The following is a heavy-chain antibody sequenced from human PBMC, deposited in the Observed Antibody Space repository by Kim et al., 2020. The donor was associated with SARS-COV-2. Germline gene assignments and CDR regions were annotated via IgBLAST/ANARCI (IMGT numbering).Heavy chain of an antibody. V-gene: IGHV3-11*01. Sequence: GGSLRLSCAASGFTFSDYYMSWIRQAPGKGLEWVSYISSSGSTIYYADSVKGRVTISRDNAKNSLYLQMSSLRAEDTAVYYCARARSITIVGVVIENDAFDIWGQGTMVTVSS. J-gene: IGHJ3*02. CDR3: ARARSITIVGVVIENDAFDI. D-gene: IGHD3-3*01. CDR1: GFTFSDYY. CDR2: ISSSGSTI.